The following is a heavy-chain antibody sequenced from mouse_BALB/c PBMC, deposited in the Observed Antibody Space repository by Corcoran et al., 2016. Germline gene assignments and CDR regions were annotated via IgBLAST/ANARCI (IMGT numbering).Heavy chain of an antibody. CDR1: GYSFTVYY. D-gene: IGHD2-3*01. J-gene: IGHJ2*01. V-gene: IGHV1S34*01. CDR3: ASTMMITSSFDY. Sequence: LVKTGASVKISCNASGYSFTVYYMHWVKQSHGKSLKWIGYISCYNGATSYNKKFKGKPTVTVDTSSSTAYMQFHSLTAEDSAVYYCASTMMITSSFDYWGQGTTLTVSS. CDR2: ISCYNGAT.